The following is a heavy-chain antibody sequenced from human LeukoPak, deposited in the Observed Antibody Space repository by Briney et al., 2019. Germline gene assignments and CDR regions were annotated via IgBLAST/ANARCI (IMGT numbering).Heavy chain of an antibody. CDR2: TSSSGSTI. Sequence: LSLTCTVSGGSISSSSYYWGWIRQAPGKGLEWVSYTSSSGSTIYYADSVKGRFTISRDNSKNTLYLQMNSLRAEDTAVYYCAKVLNAGSLYYYYYMDVWGKGTTVTVSS. V-gene: IGHV3-11*01. CDR1: GGSISSSSYY. J-gene: IGHJ6*03. CDR3: AKVLNAGSLYYYYYMDV. D-gene: IGHD3-10*01.